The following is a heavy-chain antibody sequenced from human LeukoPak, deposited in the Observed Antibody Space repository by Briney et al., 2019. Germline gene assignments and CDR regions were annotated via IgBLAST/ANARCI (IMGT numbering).Heavy chain of an antibody. V-gene: IGHV3-23*01. CDR3: AKDKGIVGATIPYDY. D-gene: IGHD1-26*01. CDR2: ISGSGGST. CDR1: GFTFSSYA. J-gene: IGHJ4*02. Sequence: GGSLRLSCAASGFTFSSYAMSWVRQAPGKGLEWVSVISGSGGSTYYADSVKGRFTISRDNSKNTLYLQMNSLRAEDTAVYYCAKDKGIVGATIPYDYWGQGTLVTVSS.